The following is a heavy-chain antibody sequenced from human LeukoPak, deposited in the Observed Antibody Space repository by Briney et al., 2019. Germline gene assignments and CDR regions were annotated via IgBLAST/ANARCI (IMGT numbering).Heavy chain of an antibody. Sequence: GGSLRLSCAASGFTFREHSMSWVRQAPGKGLEWVSNIRSNGGDTYYTGSVKGRFTISRDNSKNTLYLEMNSLRAEDTAVYYCAKGGYTTWFDPWGQGTLVTVSS. CDR2: IRSNGGDT. D-gene: IGHD2-15*01. V-gene: IGHV3-23*01. J-gene: IGHJ5*02. CDR3: AKGGYTTWFDP. CDR1: GFTFREHS.